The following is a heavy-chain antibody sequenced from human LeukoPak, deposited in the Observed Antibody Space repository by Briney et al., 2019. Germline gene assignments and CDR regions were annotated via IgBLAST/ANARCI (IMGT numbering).Heavy chain of an antibody. CDR2: IWYDGSNK. Sequence: GGSLRLSCAASGFTFSSYGMHWVRQAPGKGLEWVAVIWYDGSNKYYRDSVKGRFTISRDNSKNTLYLQMSSLRAEDTAVYYCARDQDYGDAGYFDLWGRGTLVTVSS. J-gene: IGHJ2*01. CDR1: GFTFSSYG. CDR3: ARDQDYGDAGYFDL. V-gene: IGHV3-33*01. D-gene: IGHD4-17*01.